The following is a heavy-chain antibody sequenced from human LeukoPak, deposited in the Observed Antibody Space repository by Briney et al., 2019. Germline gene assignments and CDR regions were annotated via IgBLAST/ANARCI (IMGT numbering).Heavy chain of an antibody. Sequence: GGSLRLSCVASGFTFSSYAMSWVRLAPGKGLEWVSAISGSGGSTYYADSVKGRFTISRDNSKNTLYLQMTSLRAEDTAVYYCATSPTFDPWGQGTLVTVSS. V-gene: IGHV3-23*01. CDR3: ATSPTFDP. J-gene: IGHJ5*02. CDR2: ISGSGGST. CDR1: GFTFSSYA.